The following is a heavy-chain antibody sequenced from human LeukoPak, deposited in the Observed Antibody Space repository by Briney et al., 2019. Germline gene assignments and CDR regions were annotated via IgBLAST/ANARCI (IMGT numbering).Heavy chain of an antibody. CDR2: ISSSSSTI. V-gene: IGHV3-48*01. D-gene: IGHD3-16*01. CDR3: ARCGEYYDYVWGSCSSCYFDY. CDR1: GFTFSSYS. J-gene: IGHJ4*02. Sequence: GGSLRLSCAASGFTFSSYSMNWVRQAPGKGLEWVSYISSSSSTIYYADSVKGRLTISRDNAKNSLYLQMNSLRAEDTAVYYCARCGEYYDYVWGSCSSCYFDYWGQGTLVTVSS.